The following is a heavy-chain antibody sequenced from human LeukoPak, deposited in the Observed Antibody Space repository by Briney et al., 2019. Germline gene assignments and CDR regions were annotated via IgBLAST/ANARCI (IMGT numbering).Heavy chain of an antibody. CDR2: IFYSGST. J-gene: IGHJ3*02. V-gene: IGHV4-34*12. CDR3: AKSNGYGLIDI. D-gene: IGHD3-22*01. CDR1: GGSFSGYY. Sequence: SETLSLACAVYGGSFSGYYWSWIRQPPGKALEWIGNIFYSGSTYYSPSLKSRVTISLDTSRNQFSLKLNSVTAADTAVYYCAKSNGYGLIDIWGQGTMVTVSS.